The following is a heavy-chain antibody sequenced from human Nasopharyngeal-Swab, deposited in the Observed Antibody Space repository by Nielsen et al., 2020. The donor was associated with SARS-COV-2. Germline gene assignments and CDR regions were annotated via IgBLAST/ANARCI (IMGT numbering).Heavy chain of an antibody. V-gene: IGHV3-11*01. D-gene: IGHD2-15*01. CDR1: GFTFSDYY. CDR3: TRCGGGCYSGRDY. Sequence: GESLKISCAASGFTFSDYYMSWIRQAPGKGLEWVAYISGSAYTIYYGDSMNGRFTISRDNVRNSVSPQMNSLRAEDTAVYYCTRCGGGCYSGRDYWGQGTLVTVSS. CDR2: ISGSAYTI. J-gene: IGHJ4*02.